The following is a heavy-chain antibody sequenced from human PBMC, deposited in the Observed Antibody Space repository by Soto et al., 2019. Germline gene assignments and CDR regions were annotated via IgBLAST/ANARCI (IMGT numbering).Heavy chain of an antibody. J-gene: IGHJ2*01. V-gene: IGHV4-30-4*01. CDR2: IYNSGST. CDR1: GGSFSSGRYY. CDR3: AAFLGAHWYFDL. D-gene: IGHD1-26*01. Sequence: SETLSLTCTVSGGSFSSGRYYWSWMRQPPGMGLEWIGYIYNSGSTFYSPSLKSRVTMSVDTSKNQFSLKLSSVTAADTAVYYCAAFLGAHWYFDLWGRGTLVTVSS.